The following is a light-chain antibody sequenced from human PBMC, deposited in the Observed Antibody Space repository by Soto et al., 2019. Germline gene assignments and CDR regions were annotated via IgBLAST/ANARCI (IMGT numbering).Light chain of an antibody. CDR2: GAS. CDR1: QNIADY. Sequence: DLQMTQSPSSLSASVGDRVTITCRASQNIADYLNWYQHKPGKAPNLLIHGASNLQTGVPSRFSGGGSGTDFTLTISSLQPEDFATYYCQQSYDVRLSFGGGTK. CDR3: QQSYDVRLS. J-gene: IGKJ4*01. V-gene: IGKV1-39*01.